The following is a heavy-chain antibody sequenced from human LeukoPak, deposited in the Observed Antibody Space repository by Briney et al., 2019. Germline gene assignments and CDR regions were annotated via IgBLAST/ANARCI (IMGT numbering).Heavy chain of an antibody. V-gene: IGHV4-59*01. Sequence: SETLSLTCTVSGGSISSYYWSWIRQPPGKGLEWIGYIYYSGSTNYNPSLKSRVTISVDTSKNQFSLKLSSVTAAVTAVYYCARSKSYYYDSPCDYWGQGTLVAVSS. CDR1: GGSISSYY. CDR3: ARSKSYYYDSPCDY. D-gene: IGHD3-22*01. CDR2: IYYSGST. J-gene: IGHJ4*02.